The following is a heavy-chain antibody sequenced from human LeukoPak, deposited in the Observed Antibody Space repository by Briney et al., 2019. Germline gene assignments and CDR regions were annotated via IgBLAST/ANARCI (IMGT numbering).Heavy chain of an antibody. CDR3: ARLYCRSTSCYTGYYYYGMDV. CDR2: ISAYNGNT. J-gene: IGHJ6*02. V-gene: IGHV1-18*01. Sequence: ASVKVSCKASGYTFTSYGISWVRQAPGQGLEWMGWISAYNGNTNYAQKLQGRVTMTTDTSTSTAYMELRSLRSDDTAVYYCARLYCRSTSCYTGYYYYGMDVWGQGTTVTVSS. D-gene: IGHD2-2*02. CDR1: GYTFTSYG.